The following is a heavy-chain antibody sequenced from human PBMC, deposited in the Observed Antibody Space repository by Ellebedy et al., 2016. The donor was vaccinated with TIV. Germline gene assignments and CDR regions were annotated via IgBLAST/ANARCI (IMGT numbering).Heavy chain of an antibody. CDR3: ARDRRGQYGDYFDN. Sequence: ASVKVSXXASGYSFSSYGLSWVRQAPGQGLEWMGWISHNGNTNYVQNFLGRVSMTTDTSASTAYLEMRSLRSDDTAVYYCARDRRGQYGDYFDNWGQGTLISVSS. V-gene: IGHV1-18*01. J-gene: IGHJ4*02. CDR1: GYSFSSYG. CDR2: ISHNGNT. D-gene: IGHD4-17*01.